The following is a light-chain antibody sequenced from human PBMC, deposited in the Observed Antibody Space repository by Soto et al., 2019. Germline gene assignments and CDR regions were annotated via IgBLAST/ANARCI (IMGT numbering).Light chain of an antibody. J-gene: IGLJ2*01. CDR3: AAWDDSLNGVV. CDR2: STN. V-gene: IGLV1-44*01. Sequence: QSVLTQPPSASGTPGQRVTISCSGGSSNIGRNTVHWYQQLPGAAPKLLIYSTNQRPSGVPDRFSGSKSGTSASLAFSGLQSEDEADYYCAAWDDSLNGVVFGGGTKLTVL. CDR1: SSNIGRNT.